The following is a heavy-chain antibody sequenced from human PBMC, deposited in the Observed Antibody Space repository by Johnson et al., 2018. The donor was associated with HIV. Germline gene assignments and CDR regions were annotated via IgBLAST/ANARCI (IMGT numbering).Heavy chain of an antibody. CDR1: GFTFSSYG. D-gene: IGHD3-22*01. J-gene: IGHJ3*02. Sequence: QVQLVESGGGVVQPGRSLRLSCAASGFTFSSYGMHWVRQAPGKGLEWVAVISYDGSNKYYADSVKGRFTISRDNSKNTLYLQMNSLKTEDTAVYYCTTDFSYYDSSGTGGDIWGQGTLVTVSS. V-gene: IGHV3-30*19. CDR3: TTDFSYYDSSGTGGDI. CDR2: ISYDGSNK.